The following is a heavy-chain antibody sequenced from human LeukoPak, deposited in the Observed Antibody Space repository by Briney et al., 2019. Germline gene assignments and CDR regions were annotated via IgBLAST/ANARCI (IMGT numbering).Heavy chain of an antibody. CDR1: GYTFTSYD. V-gene: IGHV1-8*01. CDR2: MNPNSLNT. D-gene: IGHD2-2*01. CDR3: ARAIRNQLLSDY. J-gene: IGHJ4*02. Sequence: GASVKVSCKASGYTFTSYDINWVRQATGQGLEWMGWMNPNSLNTGYAQKFRGRVTMTGDTSISTAYMELSSLISEDTAVYYCARAIRNQLLSDYWGQGSLVTVSS.